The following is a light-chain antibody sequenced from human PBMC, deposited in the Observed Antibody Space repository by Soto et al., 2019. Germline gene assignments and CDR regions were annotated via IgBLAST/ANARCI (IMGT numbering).Light chain of an antibody. J-gene: IGLJ1*01. Sequence: QSAPTQPPSASGSPGQSVTISCTGTSSDLGGYNYVSWYQHHPGRAPKLIIYEVNKRPSGVPDRFSGSESDNTASLTISGLQAEDEADYYCSSYSSSSTVFGTGTKVTVL. CDR3: SSYSSSSTV. CDR2: EVN. V-gene: IGLV2-8*01. CDR1: SSDLGGYNY.